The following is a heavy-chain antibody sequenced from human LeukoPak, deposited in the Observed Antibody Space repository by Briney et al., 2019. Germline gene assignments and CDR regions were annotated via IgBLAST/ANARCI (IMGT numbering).Heavy chain of an antibody. CDR1: GFTFSDYY. Sequence: GGSLRLSCAASGFTFSDYYMSWIRQAPGKGLEWVSYISSSGSTIYYADSVKGRFTISRDNSKNTLYLQMNSLRAEDTAVYYCAKDYCGGDCHSFDYWGQGTLVTVSS. J-gene: IGHJ4*02. CDR3: AKDYCGGDCHSFDY. CDR2: ISSSGSTI. V-gene: IGHV3-11*04. D-gene: IGHD2-21*02.